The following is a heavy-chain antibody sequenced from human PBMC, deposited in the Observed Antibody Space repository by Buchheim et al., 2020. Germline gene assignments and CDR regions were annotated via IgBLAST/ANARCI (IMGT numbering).Heavy chain of an antibody. J-gene: IGHJ4*02. CDR2: IKSKSDGGTT. CDR1: GFTFSNAW. Sequence: EVQLVESGGGLVKPGGSLRLSCAASGFTFSNAWMNWVRQAPGKGLEWVGRIKSKSDGGTTDYAAPVKGRFPISRDDSKNTLYLQINSLKTEDTAMYYCTTDVVMTMAWGAVHYWGQGTL. D-gene: IGHD3-10*01. CDR3: TTDVVMTMAWGAVHY. V-gene: IGHV3-15*07.